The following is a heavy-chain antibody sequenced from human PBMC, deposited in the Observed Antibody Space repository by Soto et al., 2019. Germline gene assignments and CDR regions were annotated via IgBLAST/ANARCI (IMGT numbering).Heavy chain of an antibody. CDR2: IYWNDDK. Sequence: GSGPTLVNPTQTLTLTCTFSGFSLSTSGVGVGWIRQPPGKALEWLALIYWNDDKRYSPSLKSRLTITKDTSKNQVVLTMTNMDPVDTATYYCVRSTGYCSGGSCYGADYWGQGTLVTVSS. D-gene: IGHD2-15*01. CDR1: GFSLSTSGVG. J-gene: IGHJ4*02. V-gene: IGHV2-5*01. CDR3: VRSTGYCSGGSCYGADY.